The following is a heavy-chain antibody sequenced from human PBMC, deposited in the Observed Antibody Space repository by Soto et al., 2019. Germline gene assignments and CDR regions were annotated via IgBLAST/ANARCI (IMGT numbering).Heavy chain of an antibody. D-gene: IGHD2-15*01. J-gene: IGHJ6*02. Sequence: GGSLRLSCAASGFTFSSYGMHWVRQAPGKGLEWVAVIWYDGSNKYYADSVKGRFTISRDNSKNTLYLQMNSLRAEDTAVYYCARDRMAPQTPYGMDVWGQGTTVTVSS. CDR3: ARDRMAPQTPYGMDV. V-gene: IGHV3-33*01. CDR1: GFTFSSYG. CDR2: IWYDGSNK.